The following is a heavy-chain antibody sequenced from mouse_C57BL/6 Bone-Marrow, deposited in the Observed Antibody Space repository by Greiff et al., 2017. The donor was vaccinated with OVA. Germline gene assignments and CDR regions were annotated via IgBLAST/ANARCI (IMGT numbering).Heavy chain of an antibody. CDR3: TRDHVRPYWYFEV. V-gene: IGHV5-9-1*02. Sequence: EVKLMESGEGLVKPGGSLKLSCAASGFTFSSYAMSWVRQTPEKRLEWVAYISSGGDYIYYADTVKGRFTISRDNARNTLYLQMSSLKSEDTAMYYCTRDHVRPYWYFEVWGTGTTVTVSS. CDR1: GFTFSSYA. CDR2: ISSGGDYI. J-gene: IGHJ1*03.